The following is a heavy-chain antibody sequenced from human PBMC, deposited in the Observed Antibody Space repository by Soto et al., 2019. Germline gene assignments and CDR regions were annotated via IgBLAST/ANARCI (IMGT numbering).Heavy chain of an antibody. V-gene: IGHV3-49*03. CDR1: GFTFGDYA. CDR3: TRVNIGQLVGLRWFDP. Sequence: GGSLRLSCTASGFTFGDYAMSWFRQAPGKGLEWVGFIRSKAYGGTTEYAASVKGRFTISRDDSKSIAYLQMNSLKTEDTAVYYCTRVNIGQLVGLRWFDPWGQGTLVTVSS. D-gene: IGHD6-6*01. CDR2: IRSKAYGGTT. J-gene: IGHJ5*02.